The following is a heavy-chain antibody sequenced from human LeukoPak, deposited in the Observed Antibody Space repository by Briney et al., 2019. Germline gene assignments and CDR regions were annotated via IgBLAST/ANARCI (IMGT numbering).Heavy chain of an antibody. D-gene: IGHD1-26*01. J-gene: IGHJ4*02. CDR1: GFTFSTYD. CDR2: ISSDGSTK. CDR3: AKDLSGNYRAYFDY. V-gene: IGHV3-30*18. Sequence: GGSLRLSCAASGFTFSTYDMHWVRQTPGKGLEWVAVISSDGSTKYYADSVKGRFTISRDNSKNTLYLQMNSLRAEDTAVYYRAKDLSGNYRAYFDYWGQGTLVTVSS.